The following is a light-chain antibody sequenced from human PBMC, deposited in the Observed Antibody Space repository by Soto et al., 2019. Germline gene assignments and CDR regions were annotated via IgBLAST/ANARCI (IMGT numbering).Light chain of an antibody. CDR1: SGHSSYA. CDR3: QTWGTGIQV. V-gene: IGLV4-69*01. Sequence: QAVLTQSPSASASLGASVKLTCTLSSGHSSYAIAWHQQQPEQGPRYLMKLNSDGSHSKGDGIPDRFSGSSSGAERYLTISSLQSEDEADYYCQTWGTGIQVFGTGTKVTVL. J-gene: IGLJ1*01. CDR2: LNSDGSH.